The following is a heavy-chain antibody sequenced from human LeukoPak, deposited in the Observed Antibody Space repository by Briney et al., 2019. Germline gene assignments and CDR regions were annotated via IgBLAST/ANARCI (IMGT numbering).Heavy chain of an antibody. D-gene: IGHD5-18*01. CDR1: GFIVSSNY. CDR2: ISSSSSYI. Sequence: PGGSLRLSCAASGFIVSSNYMSWVRQAPRKGLEWVSSISSSSSYIYYADSVKGRFTISRDNAKNSLYLQMNSLRAEDTAVYYCARDLRYSYGSLDVWGQGTTVTVSS. CDR3: ARDLRYSYGSLDV. J-gene: IGHJ6*02. V-gene: IGHV3-21*01.